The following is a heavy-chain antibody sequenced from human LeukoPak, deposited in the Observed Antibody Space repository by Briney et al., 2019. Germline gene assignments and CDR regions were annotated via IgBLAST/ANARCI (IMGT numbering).Heavy chain of an antibody. J-gene: IGHJ4*02. V-gene: IGHV3-23*01. CDR3: AKGGYDYVEIGYFDF. Sequence: GGSLRLSCAASGFTFSSYAMSWVRQAPGKGLEGVSVIISSSGSTFYAASVQGRFTISRDNSKNTLYLQMNSLRDEDTAVYYCAKGGYDYVEIGYFDFWGQGTLVAVSS. CDR2: IISSSGST. CDR1: GFTFSSYA. D-gene: IGHD5-12*01.